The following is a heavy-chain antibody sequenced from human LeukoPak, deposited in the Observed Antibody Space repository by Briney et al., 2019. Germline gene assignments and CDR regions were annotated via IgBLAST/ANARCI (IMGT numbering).Heavy chain of an antibody. CDR1: GFTFSSYA. V-gene: IGHV3-30*18. D-gene: IGHD5-18*01. J-gene: IGHJ4*02. CDR2: ISDGGTNK. Sequence: GGSLRLSCAASGFTFSSYAMHWVRQAPGKGLEWVAVISDGGTNKYYADSVKGRFTISRDNSKNTLYLEVDSLRAEDTAVYYCAKTPTGYSYGLMDYWGQGTLVTVSS. CDR3: AKTPTGYSYGLMDY.